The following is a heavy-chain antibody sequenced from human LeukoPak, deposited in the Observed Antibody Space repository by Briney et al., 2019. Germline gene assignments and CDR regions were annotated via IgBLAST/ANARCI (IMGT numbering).Heavy chain of an antibody. J-gene: IGHJ6*02. CDR1: GFTFRRYA. Sequence: PGGSLRLSCELSGFTFRRYAMHCVRQAPGKGLEWLAVVSYDGGNEYYADSVKGRFTISRGKSRNTAFLQMDSLRHEDTGVYFCARDRYASRSYVMDVWGQGTTVVVSS. CDR2: VSYDGGNE. CDR3: ARDRYASRSYVMDV. V-gene: IGHV3-30*04. D-gene: IGHD2-2*01.